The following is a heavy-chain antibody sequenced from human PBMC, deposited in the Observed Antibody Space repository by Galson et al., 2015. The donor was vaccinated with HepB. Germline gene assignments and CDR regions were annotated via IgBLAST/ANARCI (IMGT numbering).Heavy chain of an antibody. Sequence: SLRLSCAASGFTFSSYAMSWVRQAPGKGLEWVSAISGSGGSTYYADSVKGRFTISRDNSKNTLYLQMNSLRAEDTAVYYCAKYYYDSSDIRDAFDIWGQGTMVTVSS. D-gene: IGHD3-22*01. CDR2: ISGSGGST. CDR1: GFTFSSYA. CDR3: AKYYYDSSDIRDAFDI. J-gene: IGHJ3*02. V-gene: IGHV3-23*01.